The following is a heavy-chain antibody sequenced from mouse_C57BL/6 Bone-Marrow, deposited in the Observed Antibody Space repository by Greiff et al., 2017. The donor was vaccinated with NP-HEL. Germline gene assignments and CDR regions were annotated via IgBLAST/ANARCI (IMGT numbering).Heavy chain of an antibody. J-gene: IGHJ1*03. CDR1: GFTFSSYA. Sequence: EVMLVESGGGLVKPGGSLKLSCAASGFTFSSYAMSWVRQTPEKRLEWVATISDGGSYTYYPDNVKGRFTISRDNAKNNLYLQMSHLKSEDTAMYYCARDPYYYGIYFDVWGTGTTVTVSS. V-gene: IGHV5-4*01. CDR2: ISDGGSYT. D-gene: IGHD1-1*01. CDR3: ARDPYYYGIYFDV.